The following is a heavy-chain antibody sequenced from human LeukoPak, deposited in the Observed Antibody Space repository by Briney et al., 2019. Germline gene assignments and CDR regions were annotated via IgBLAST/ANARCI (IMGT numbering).Heavy chain of an antibody. CDR1: GYTLTELS. V-gene: IGHV1-24*01. D-gene: IGHD3-9*01. CDR3: ATVPKYYDILPGPRLVDV. J-gene: IGHJ6*04. CDR2: FDPEDGET. Sequence: GASVKVSCKVSGYTLTELSMHWVRQAPGKGLEWMGGFDPEDGETIYAQKFQGRVTMTEDTSTNTAYMELSSLRSEDTAVYYCATVPKYYDILPGPRLVDVWGKGTTVTVSS.